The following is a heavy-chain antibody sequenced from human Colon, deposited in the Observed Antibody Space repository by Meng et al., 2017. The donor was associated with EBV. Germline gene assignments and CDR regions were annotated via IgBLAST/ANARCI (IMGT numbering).Heavy chain of an antibody. V-gene: IGHV4-59*01. D-gene: IGHD5-24*01. CDR2: VYYSGSA. J-gene: IGHJ5*02. Sequence: QVHRQRWGPGLVKPSATRSLTCTVSGGSISNYYWSWIRQSPGKGLEWIGYVYYSGSATYNPSLKSRVTISVDTSKNQVSLKLTSVSAADTAVYYCATMKYNDWFKNWGQGILVTVSS. CDR1: GGSISNYY. CDR3: ATMKYNDWFKN.